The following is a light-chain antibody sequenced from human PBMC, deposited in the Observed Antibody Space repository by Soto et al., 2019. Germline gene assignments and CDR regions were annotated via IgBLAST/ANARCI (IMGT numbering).Light chain of an antibody. CDR2: GAS. CDR3: QQYNSWPLT. V-gene: IGKV3-15*01. Sequence: EIVMTQSPATLSVSPGERATLSCRASQSVGSKLAWYQQKPGQAPRLLIYGASTRATGIPASFSGSGSGTEFTLTISSLQSEDFAVYSCQQYNSWPLTLGGGTKVAIK. CDR1: QSVGSK. J-gene: IGKJ4*01.